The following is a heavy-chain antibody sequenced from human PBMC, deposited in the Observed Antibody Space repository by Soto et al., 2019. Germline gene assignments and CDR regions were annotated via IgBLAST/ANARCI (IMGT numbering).Heavy chain of an antibody. V-gene: IGHV6-1*01. J-gene: IGHJ5*02. CDR3: ARDKAVAGTIWFDP. CDR2: TYYRSKWYN. CDR1: GDSVSSNSAA. Sequence: PAQTLSLTCSISGDSVSSNSAAWNWIRQSPSRGLEWLGRTYYRSKWYNDYAVSVKSRITINPDTSKNQFSLQLNSVTPEDTAVYYCARDKAVAGTIWFDPWGQGTLVTVSS. D-gene: IGHD6-19*01.